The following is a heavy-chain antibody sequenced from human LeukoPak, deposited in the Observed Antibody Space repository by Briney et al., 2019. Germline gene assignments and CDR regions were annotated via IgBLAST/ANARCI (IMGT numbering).Heavy chain of an antibody. CDR3: ARDRTAAINRFDP. CDR2: ISSSSSYI. D-gene: IGHD6-13*01. J-gene: IGHJ5*02. CDR1: GFTFSSYS. Sequence: PGGSLRLSCAASGFTFSSYSMNWVRQAPGKGLEWVSSISSSSSYIYYADSVKGRFTISRDNAKNSLYLQMNSLRAEDTAVYYCARDRTAAINRFDPWGQGTLVTVSS. V-gene: IGHV3-21*01.